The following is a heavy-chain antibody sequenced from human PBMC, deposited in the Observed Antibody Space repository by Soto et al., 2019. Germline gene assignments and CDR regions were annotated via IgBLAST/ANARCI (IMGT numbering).Heavy chain of an antibody. V-gene: IGHV4-59*01. D-gene: IGHD2-2*01. CDR1: GGSISSYY. J-gene: IGHJ6*02. Sequence: QVQLQESGPGLVKPSETLSLTCTVSGGSISSYYWSWIRQPPGKGLEWIGYIYYSGSTNYNPSLKSRVTGTVDTSKNQFCLKLSSVTAADTAVYYCARYAAAALENYYYGMDVWGQGTTVTVSS. CDR3: ARYAAAALENYYYGMDV. CDR2: IYYSGST.